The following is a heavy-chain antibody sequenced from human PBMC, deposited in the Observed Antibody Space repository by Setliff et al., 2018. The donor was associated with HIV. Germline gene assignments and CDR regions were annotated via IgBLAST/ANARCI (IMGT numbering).Heavy chain of an antibody. D-gene: IGHD1-7*01. J-gene: IGHJ6*03. CDR2: IYYSGVT. Sequence: TLSLTCTVSGGSISSYYWNWIRQPPGKGLEWIGYIYYSGVTNYNPSLKSRVTISLDTSKNQFSLKLSSVTAADTAVYYCARGDGTKYYYYYYMDVWGKGTTVTVSS. CDR1: GGSISSYY. V-gene: IGHV4-59*01. CDR3: ARGDGTKYYYYYYMDV.